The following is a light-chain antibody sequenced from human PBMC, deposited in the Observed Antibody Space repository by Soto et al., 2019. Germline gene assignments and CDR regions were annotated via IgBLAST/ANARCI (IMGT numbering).Light chain of an antibody. Sequence: AIRMTQSPSSLSASTGDRVTITCRASQGISSYLAWYQQKPGKAPKLQIYAASALQSGVPSRFTGSGSGTDFTLTISCLQSEDFAPYYCQQYYSYPRTVGQGTKVELK. J-gene: IGKJ1*01. CDR1: QGISSY. CDR3: QQYYSYPRT. V-gene: IGKV1-8*01. CDR2: AAS.